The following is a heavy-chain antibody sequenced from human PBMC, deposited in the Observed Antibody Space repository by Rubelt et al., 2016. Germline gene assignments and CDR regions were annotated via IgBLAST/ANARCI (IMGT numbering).Heavy chain of an antibody. CDR1: GFSLSNSGMC. CDR2: IDWDDDK. CDR3: ARYYYYMDV. V-gene: IGHV2-70*15. J-gene: IGHJ6*03. Sequence: QVTLRESGPALVKPTQTLTLTCTFSGFSLSNSGMCVSWIRQPPGKALEWRASIDWDDDKYYSTSLKTRLTISKDTSKNQVVLTMTNMYPVDTATYYCARYYYYMDVWGKGTTVTVSS.